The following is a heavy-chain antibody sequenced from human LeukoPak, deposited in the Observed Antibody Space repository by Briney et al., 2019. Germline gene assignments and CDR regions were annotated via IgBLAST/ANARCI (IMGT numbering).Heavy chain of an antibody. CDR1: GFTFSSYW. J-gene: IGHJ4*02. CDR3: ARGGDGYNPDYFDY. CDR2: INSDGSST. Sequence: GGSLRLSCAASGFTFSSYWMHWVRQAPGKGLVWVSRINSDGSSTNYADSVKGRFTISRDNAKNTVYLQMNSLRADDTAVYYCARGGDGYNPDYFDYWGQGTLVTVSS. V-gene: IGHV3-74*01. D-gene: IGHD5-24*01.